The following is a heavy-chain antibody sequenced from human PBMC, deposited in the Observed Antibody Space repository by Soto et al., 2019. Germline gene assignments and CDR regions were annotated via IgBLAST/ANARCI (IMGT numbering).Heavy chain of an antibody. J-gene: IGHJ4*02. V-gene: IGHV1-69*02. CDR2: IIPILGIA. Sequence: QVQLVQSGAEVKKPGSSVKVSCKASGGTFSSYTISWVLQAPGQGLEWMGRIIPILGIANYAQKFQGRVPITADKSTSTAYMELSSLRSEDTAVYYCARLWGNDYWGQGTLVTVAS. CDR3: ARLWGNDY. D-gene: IGHD3-16*01. CDR1: GGTFSSYT.